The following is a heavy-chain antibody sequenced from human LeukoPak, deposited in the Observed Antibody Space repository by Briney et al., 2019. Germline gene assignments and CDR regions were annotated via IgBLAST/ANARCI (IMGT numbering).Heavy chain of an antibody. J-gene: IGHJ4*02. CDR1: GFTFSDYW. CDR3: ARDLMGIAYRGAFYY. D-gene: IGHD6-13*01. V-gene: IGHV3-74*01. Sequence: GGSLRLSCAASGFTFSDYWLHWVRQAPGKGLVWVSRINTDGSTINYAGSVKGRFTISRDNAKNSLYLQMNSLRAEDTAVYYCARDLMGIAYRGAFYYWGQGTLVTVSS. CDR2: INTDGSTI.